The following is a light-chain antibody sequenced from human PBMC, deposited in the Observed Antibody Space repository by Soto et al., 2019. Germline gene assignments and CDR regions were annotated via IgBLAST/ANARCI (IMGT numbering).Light chain of an antibody. V-gene: IGLV2-14*03. CDR1: SSDVGGYNY. CDR3: TSYTSSTTPYVR. J-gene: IGLJ2*01. Sequence: QSVLTQPASVSGSPGQSITISCTGTSSDVGGYNYVSWYQHHPGKAPKLMIYDVSNRPSGVSNRFSGSKSGNTASLTISGLHAEDEADYYCTSYTSSTTPYVRFGGGTKLTVL. CDR2: DVS.